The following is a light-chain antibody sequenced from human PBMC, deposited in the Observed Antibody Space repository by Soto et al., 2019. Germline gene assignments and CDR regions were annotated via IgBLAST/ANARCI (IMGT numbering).Light chain of an antibody. CDR3: QHYVNLPPTYT. CDR1: QDIGTY. J-gene: IGKJ2*01. V-gene: IGKV1-33*01. CDR2: AAF. Sequence: MQMTQSPSSLSAFVGDSVTITCQTSQDIGTYLNWYQHKPGKAPKLLIYAAFNLETGVPSRYSGGRSGTVFTHIITSLQPEDVATYYCQHYVNLPPTYTFGPGNKLELK.